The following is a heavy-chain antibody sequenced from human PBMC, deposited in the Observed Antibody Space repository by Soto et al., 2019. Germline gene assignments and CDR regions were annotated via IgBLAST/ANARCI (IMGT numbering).Heavy chain of an antibody. V-gene: IGHV3-30*18. J-gene: IGHJ6*02. CDR1: GFTFSSYG. CDR3: AKVDTAMVYPTSSYGMDV. D-gene: IGHD5-18*01. CDR2: ISYDGSNK. Sequence: PGGSLRLSCAASGFTFSSYGMHWVRQAPGKGLEWVAVISYDGSNKYYADSVKGRFTISRDNSKNTLYLQMNSLRAEDSAVYYCAKVDTAMVYPTSSYGMDVWGQGTTVTVSS.